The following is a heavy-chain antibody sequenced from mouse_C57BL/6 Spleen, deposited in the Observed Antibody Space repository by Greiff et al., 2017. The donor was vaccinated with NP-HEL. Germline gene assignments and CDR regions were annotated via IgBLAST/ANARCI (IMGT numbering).Heavy chain of an antibody. J-gene: IGHJ4*01. CDR3: ARDPTGVRAMDY. CDR2: IYPGDGDT. V-gene: IGHV1-82*01. D-gene: IGHD4-1*02. Sequence: QVQLQQSGPELVKPGASVKISCKASGYAFSGSWMNWVKQRPGKGLEWIGRIYPGDGDTNYNGKFKGKATLTADKSSSTAYMQLSSLTSEDSAVYFCARDPTGVRAMDYWGQGTSVTVSS. CDR1: GYAFSGSW.